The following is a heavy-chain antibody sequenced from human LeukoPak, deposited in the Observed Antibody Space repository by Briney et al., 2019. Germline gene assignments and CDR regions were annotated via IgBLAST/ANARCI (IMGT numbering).Heavy chain of an antibody. Sequence: PSETLSLTCSVSGGSISSYYWSWIRQPPGKGLEWIGEINHSGSTNYNPSLKSRVTISVDTSKNQFSLKLSSVTAADTAVYYCARHRIASAGTARDGYYFDYWGQGTLVTVSS. CDR2: INHSGST. CDR1: GGSISSYY. D-gene: IGHD6-13*01. J-gene: IGHJ4*02. CDR3: ARHRIASAGTARDGYYFDY. V-gene: IGHV4-34*01.